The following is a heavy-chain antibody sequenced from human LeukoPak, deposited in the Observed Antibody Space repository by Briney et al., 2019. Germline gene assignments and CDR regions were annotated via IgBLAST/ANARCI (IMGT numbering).Heavy chain of an antibody. V-gene: IGHV1-46*01. CDR3: AREESGGYFDY. CDR2: INPTGTGT. CDR1: GYTFSNYY. J-gene: IGHJ4*02. D-gene: IGHD2-8*02. Sequence: ASVNASCKASGYTFSNYYMHWVRQAPGQGLEWMGLINPTGTGTNYAQKFRGRVTLTRDTSTTTVFMELSSLRSEDSAVYYCAREESGGYFDYWGQGTLVTVSS.